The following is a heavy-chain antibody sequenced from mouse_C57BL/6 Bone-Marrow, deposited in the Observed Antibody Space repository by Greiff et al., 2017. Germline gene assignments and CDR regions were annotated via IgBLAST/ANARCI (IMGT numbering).Heavy chain of an antibody. V-gene: IGHV1-53*01. CDR3: ARRDYYGPFDD. CDR2: INPSNGGT. Sequence: QVQLQQSGTDLVKPGASVKLSCKASGYTFTSYWMHWVKQRPGQGLEWIGNINPSNGGTNYNEKFKSKATLTVDKSSSTAYMQLSSLTSEDSAVYYGARRDYYGPFDDWGKGTTLTVSS. J-gene: IGHJ2*01. D-gene: IGHD1-1*01. CDR1: GYTFTSYW.